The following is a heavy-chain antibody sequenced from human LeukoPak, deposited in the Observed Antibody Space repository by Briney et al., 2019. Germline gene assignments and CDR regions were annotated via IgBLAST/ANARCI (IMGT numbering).Heavy chain of an antibody. V-gene: IGHV4-4*07. J-gene: IGHJ6*03. Sequence: LETLSLTCSVSGDFISYYHWTWIRQPAGRPLEWIGRIYTSGSTHYNPSVRGRATIFTDTSENQFSLTLTSVTAADAAVYYCARDRDCTGGSCYYVDVWGKGTTVTVSS. CDR1: GDFISYYH. D-gene: IGHD2-8*02. CDR3: ARDRDCTGGSCYYVDV. CDR2: IYTSGST.